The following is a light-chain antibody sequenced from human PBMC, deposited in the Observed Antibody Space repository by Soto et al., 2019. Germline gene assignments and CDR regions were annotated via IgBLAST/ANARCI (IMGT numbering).Light chain of an antibody. CDR2: EGS. CDR3: CSYAGSSTWV. V-gene: IGLV2-23*01. Sequence: QSALTQRASVSGSPGQSITISCTGTSSDVGSYNLVSWYQQHPGKAPKLMIYEGSKRPSGVSNRFSGSKSGNTASLTISGLQAEDDADYYCCSYAGSSTWVFGGGTKLTVL. CDR1: SSDVGSYNL. J-gene: IGLJ3*02.